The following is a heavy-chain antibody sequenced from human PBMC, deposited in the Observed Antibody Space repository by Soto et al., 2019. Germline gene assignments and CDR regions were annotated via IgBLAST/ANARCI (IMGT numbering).Heavy chain of an antibody. J-gene: IGHJ5*02. D-gene: IGHD4-17*01. CDR2: IKSKTDGGTT. CDR1: GFTFSNAW. CDR3: TTDPMTTVTTGGPNWCEP. Sequence: EVQLVESGGGLVKPGGSLRLSCAASGFTFSNAWMSWVRQAPGKGLEWVGRIKSKTDGGTTDYAAPVKGRFTISRDDSKNTLYLQMNSPKTEDTAVYYCTTDPMTTVTTGGPNWCEPWGQGTLVTVSS. V-gene: IGHV3-15*01.